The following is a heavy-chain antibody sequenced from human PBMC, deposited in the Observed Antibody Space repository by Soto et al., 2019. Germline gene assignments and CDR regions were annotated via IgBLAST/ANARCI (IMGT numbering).Heavy chain of an antibody. CDR3: AREVGLRAFDI. Sequence: SETLSLTCAVSGGSVSSGGYSWSWIRQPPGKGLEWIGYIYHSGSTYYNPSLKSRVTISVDRSKNQFSLKLSSVTAADTAVYYCAREVGLRAFDIWGQGTMVTVSS. CDR2: IYHSGST. D-gene: IGHD1-26*01. J-gene: IGHJ3*02. V-gene: IGHV4-30-2*01. CDR1: GGSVSSGGYS.